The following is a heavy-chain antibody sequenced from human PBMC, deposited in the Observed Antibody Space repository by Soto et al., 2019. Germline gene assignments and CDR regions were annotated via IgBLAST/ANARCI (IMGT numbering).Heavy chain of an antibody. V-gene: IGHV1-69*10. Sequence: SVKVSCKASGGTFSSYAISWVRQAPGQGLEWMGGITPSRGSTTYAQKFQGRVTMTRDTSTSTVYMELSSLRSEDTAVYYCARDTHYYDSSGYADYWGQGTLVTVSS. CDR2: ITPSRGST. D-gene: IGHD3-22*01. CDR1: GGTFSSYA. CDR3: ARDTHYYDSSGYADY. J-gene: IGHJ4*02.